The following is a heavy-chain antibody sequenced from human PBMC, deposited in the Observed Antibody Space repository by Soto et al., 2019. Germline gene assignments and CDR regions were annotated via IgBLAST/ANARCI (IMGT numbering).Heavy chain of an antibody. D-gene: IGHD5-12*01. V-gene: IGHV3-30-3*01. CDR1: GFTFSSYA. CDR2: ISYDGNNK. Sequence: QVQLVESGGGVVQPGRSLRLSCAASGFTFSSYAMHWVRQAPGKGLEWVAVISYDGNNKYYTDSVKGRFTLSRDNSKNTLYLQMNSLRTEDTAVYFCARMRGLVAFDYWGQGTLVTVSS. CDR3: ARMRGLVAFDY. J-gene: IGHJ4*02.